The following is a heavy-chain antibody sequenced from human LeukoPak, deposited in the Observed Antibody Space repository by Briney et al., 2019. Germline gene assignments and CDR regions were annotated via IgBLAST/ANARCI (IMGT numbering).Heavy chain of an antibody. CDR1: GGSISSSSYY. Sequence: SETLSLTCTVSGGSISSSSYYWGWIRQPPGKGLEWIGSIYYSGSTYYNPSLKSRVTISVDTSKNQFSLKLSSVTAADTAVYYCARDSSGYDRFAYYYYYMDVWGKGTTVTVSS. V-gene: IGHV4-39*07. CDR3: ARDSSGYDRFAYYYYYMDV. CDR2: IYYSGST. D-gene: IGHD5-12*01. J-gene: IGHJ6*03.